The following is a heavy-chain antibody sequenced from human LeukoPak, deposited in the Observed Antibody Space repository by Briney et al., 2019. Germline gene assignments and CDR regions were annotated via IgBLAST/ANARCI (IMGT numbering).Heavy chain of an antibody. CDR2: IYTSGST. CDR1: GGSISSGSYY. CDR3: ARDRLDYDFWSGYYYHGMDV. J-gene: IGHJ6*02. D-gene: IGHD3-3*01. Sequence: SETLSLTCTVSGGSISSGSYYWSWIRQPAGKGLEWIGRIYTSGSTNYNPSLKSRVTISVDTSKNQFSLKLSSVTAADTAVYYCARDRLDYDFWSGYYYHGMDVWGQGTTVTVSS. V-gene: IGHV4-61*02.